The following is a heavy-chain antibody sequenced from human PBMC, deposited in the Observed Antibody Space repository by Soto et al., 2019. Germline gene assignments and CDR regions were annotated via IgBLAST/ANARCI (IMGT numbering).Heavy chain of an antibody. CDR3: ARTSRFKTGHLDY. D-gene: IGHD3-9*01. CDR1: GGSFSGYY. Sequence: PSETLSLTCAVYGGSFSGYYWSWIRQPPGKGLEWIGEINHSGSTNYNPSLKSRVTMSVDTSKNQFSLKLSSVTAADTAVYYCARTSRFKTGHLDYWGQGTLVTVSS. V-gene: IGHV4-34*01. J-gene: IGHJ4*02. CDR2: INHSGST.